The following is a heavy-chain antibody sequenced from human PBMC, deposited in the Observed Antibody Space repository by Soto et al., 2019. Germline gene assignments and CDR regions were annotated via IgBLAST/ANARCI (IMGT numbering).Heavy chain of an antibody. CDR1: GFTFSSYA. Sequence: GGSLRLSCAASGFTFSSYAMSWVRQAPGKGLEWVSAISGSGGSTYYADSVKGRFTISRDNSKNTLYLQMNSLRAEDTAVYYCAKDHYPSSVTMIVVVIWSVFDYWGQGTLVTVSS. CDR2: ISGSGGST. CDR3: AKDHYPSSVTMIVVVIWSVFDY. V-gene: IGHV3-23*01. J-gene: IGHJ4*02. D-gene: IGHD3-22*01.